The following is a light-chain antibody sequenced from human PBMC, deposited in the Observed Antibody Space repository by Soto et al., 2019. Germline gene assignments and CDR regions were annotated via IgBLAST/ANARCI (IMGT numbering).Light chain of an antibody. J-gene: IGKJ1*01. CDR3: QQYGTSPWT. CDR1: QSVSSNY. CDR2: IAS. V-gene: IGKV3-20*01. Sequence: EIVLTQSPGTLSLFPGERATLSCRATQSVSSNYLAWYQQKPGQAPRLLIYIASSRATGIPDRFSGSGSGTDFTLTISRLEPDDFAVYYCQQYGTSPWTFGQGTKVEI.